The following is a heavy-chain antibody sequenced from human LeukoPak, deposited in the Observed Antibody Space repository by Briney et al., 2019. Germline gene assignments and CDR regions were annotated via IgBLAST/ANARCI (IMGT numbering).Heavy chain of an antibody. J-gene: IGHJ4*02. V-gene: IGHV3-11*05. Sequence: GGSLRLSCAASGFTFSDFYMTWIRQAPGEGLEWISYISQTSTDIRYADSVKGRFTISRDNAKNSLYLQMDSLRAEDTAVYYCTRDPRLSDYWGQGTLVTVSS. CDR3: TRDPRLSDY. D-gene: IGHD3-16*01. CDR1: GFTFSDFY. CDR2: ISQTSTDI.